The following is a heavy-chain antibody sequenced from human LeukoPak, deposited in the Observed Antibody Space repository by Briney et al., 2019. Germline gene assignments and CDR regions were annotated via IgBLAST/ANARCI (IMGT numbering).Heavy chain of an antibody. J-gene: IGHJ4*02. CDR2: IYSGGST. D-gene: IGHD2-2*01. CDR3: VYCSSTSCLYRSFDY. V-gene: IGHV3-66*01. CDR1: GFTVSSNY. Sequence: GGSLRLSCAASGFTVSSNYMSWVRQAPGKGLEWVSVIYSGGSTYYADSVKGRFTISRDNSKNTLYPQMNSLRAEDTAVYYCVYCSSTSCLYRSFDYWGQGTLVTVSS.